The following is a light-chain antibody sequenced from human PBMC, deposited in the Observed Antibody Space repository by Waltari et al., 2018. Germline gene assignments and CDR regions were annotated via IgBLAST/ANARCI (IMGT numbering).Light chain of an antibody. J-gene: IGLJ3*02. CDR3: SSYTSSSTWV. CDR1: SSDVGGYTY. Sequence: QSALTQPASVSGSPGQSITISCTGTSSDVGGYTYVSWYQHHPGKAPKLMIYDVTTRPSGVSNRCSGSNAVNTASPTISGLQAEDEADYYCSSYTSSSTWVFGGGTKLTVL. V-gene: IGLV2-14*03. CDR2: DVT.